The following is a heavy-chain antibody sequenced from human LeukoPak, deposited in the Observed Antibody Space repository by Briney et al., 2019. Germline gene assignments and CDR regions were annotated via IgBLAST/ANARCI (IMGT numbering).Heavy chain of an antibody. V-gene: IGHV3-33*01. Sequence: TGGSLRLSCAASGFTFSSYGMHWVRQAPGKGLEWVAVIWYDGSNKYYADSVKGRFTISRDNSKNTLYLQMNSLRAEDTAVYYCARPDSSSSRFFYGMDVWGQGTTVTVSS. CDR3: ARPDSSSSRFFYGMDV. CDR1: GFTFSSYG. CDR2: IWYDGSNK. D-gene: IGHD6-6*01. J-gene: IGHJ6*02.